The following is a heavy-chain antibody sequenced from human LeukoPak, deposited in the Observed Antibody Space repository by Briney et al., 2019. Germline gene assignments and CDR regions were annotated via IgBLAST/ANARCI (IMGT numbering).Heavy chain of an antibody. CDR3: ARRSGNSGHDY. CDR1: GFTFSSYT. Sequence: GGYLRLSCAASGFTFSSYTMNWVRQAPGKGLQWVSSISGSSDYMSYADSVKGRFTISRDSANNSLYLQMNSLRAEDTAVYYCARRSGNSGHDYWGQGTLVTVSS. V-gene: IGHV3-21*01. CDR2: ISGSSDYM. J-gene: IGHJ4*02. D-gene: IGHD4-23*01.